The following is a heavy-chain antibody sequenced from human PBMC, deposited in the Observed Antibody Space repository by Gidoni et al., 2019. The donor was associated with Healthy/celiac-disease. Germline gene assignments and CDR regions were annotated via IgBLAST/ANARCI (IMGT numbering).Heavy chain of an antibody. V-gene: IGHV1-69*06. Sequence: QVQLVQSGGGVKKPGSSVKVSCKASGGTFSSYAISWVRQAPGQGLEWMGGIIPIFGTANYAQKFQGRVTITADKSTSTAYVELSSLRSEDTAVYYCAVRSGSYHEDFDYWGQGTLVTVSS. CDR3: AVRSGSYHEDFDY. D-gene: IGHD1-26*01. CDR2: IIPIFGTA. J-gene: IGHJ4*02. CDR1: GGTFSSYA.